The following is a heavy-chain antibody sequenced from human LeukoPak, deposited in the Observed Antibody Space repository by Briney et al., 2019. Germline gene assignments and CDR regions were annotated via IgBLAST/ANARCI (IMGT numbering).Heavy chain of an antibody. J-gene: IGHJ4*02. CDR1: GFPFTSFY. D-gene: IGHD3-22*01. CDR3: ARGGAPPHYYDNTGLCPPYFDS. Sequence: ASVKVSCKASGFPFTSFYIHWVRQAPGQGLEWMGIINPSDGSTTYAQKFQGRVSMTKDMSTSTVYMELSSLRSEDTAVYYCARGGAPPHYYDNTGLCPPYFDSWGPGALVTVSS. CDR2: INPSDGST. V-gene: IGHV1-46*01.